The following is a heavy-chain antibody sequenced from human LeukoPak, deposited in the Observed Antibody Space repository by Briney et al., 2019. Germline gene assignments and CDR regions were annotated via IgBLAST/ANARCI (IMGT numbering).Heavy chain of an antibody. CDR2: IYPKSGDT. V-gene: IGHV1-2*02. CDR1: GYTFTGYY. CDR3: ARDDVSPTMFDL. Sequence: ASVKVSCKASGYTFTGYYIHWVRQAPGQGLEWMGWIYPKSGDTHYAPNLQGRVTMTRDTSISTAYMELSRLQSDDTAVYYCARDDVSPTMFDLWGQGTLVTVSS. D-gene: IGHD2/OR15-2a*01. J-gene: IGHJ5*02.